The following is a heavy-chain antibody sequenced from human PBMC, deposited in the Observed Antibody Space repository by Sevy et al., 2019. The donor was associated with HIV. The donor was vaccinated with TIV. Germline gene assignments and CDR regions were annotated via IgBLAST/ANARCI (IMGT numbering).Heavy chain of an antibody. Sequence: ASVKVSCKVSGYTLTKLSIDWVRQAPGKALEWMGDFDPQDVKTISSQRFQGRLTMTVDTSTDTAYMELSSLTSEDTAVYYCATVGLRYFSGSSSYQGDWFDPWGQGTLVTVSS. J-gene: IGHJ5*02. CDR1: GYTLTKLS. D-gene: IGHD2-15*01. CDR2: FDPQDVKT. CDR3: ATVGLRYFSGSSSYQGDWFDP. V-gene: IGHV1-24*01.